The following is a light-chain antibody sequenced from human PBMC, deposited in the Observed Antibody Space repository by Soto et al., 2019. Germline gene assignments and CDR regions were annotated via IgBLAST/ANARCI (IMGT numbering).Light chain of an antibody. CDR2: AAA. Sequence: IVLTQSPDTLSLSPGDRATLSCRATQSVSSNSLAWYQQKPGQAPRLLIYAAATRATGIPDRFSGSGSGTDFTLTISRLEPEDFAVYCCQQYGSSPWTFGQGTKVDNK. CDR1: QSVSSNS. J-gene: IGKJ1*01. V-gene: IGKV3-20*01. CDR3: QQYGSSPWT.